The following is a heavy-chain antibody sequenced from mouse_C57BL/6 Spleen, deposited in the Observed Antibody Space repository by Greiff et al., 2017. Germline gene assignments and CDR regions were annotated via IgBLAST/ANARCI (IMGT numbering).Heavy chain of an antibody. CDR2: IWRGGST. CDR1: GFSLTSYG. CDR3: AKSRIYYGNSYAMDY. Sequence: QVTLKESGPGLVQPSQSLSITCTVSGFSLTSYGVHWVRQSPGKGLEWLGVIWRGGSTDYNAAFMSRLSITKDNSKSQVFFKMNSLQADDTAIYYCAKSRIYYGNSYAMDYWGQGTSVTVSS. D-gene: IGHD2-1*01. J-gene: IGHJ4*01. V-gene: IGHV2-5*01.